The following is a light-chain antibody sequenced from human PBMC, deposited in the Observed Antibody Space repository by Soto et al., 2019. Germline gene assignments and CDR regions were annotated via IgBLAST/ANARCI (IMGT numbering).Light chain of an antibody. CDR1: QSVSSN. Sequence: EIVMTQSPATLSVSPGERATLSCRASQSVSSNLAWFQQKPGLAPRLLIYAASTRATGIPARFSGSGSGTEFTLTISSLQSEDFAVYYCQQYKNWPPLTFGQGTRLEIK. V-gene: IGKV3D-15*01. CDR3: QQYKNWPPLT. CDR2: AAS. J-gene: IGKJ5*01.